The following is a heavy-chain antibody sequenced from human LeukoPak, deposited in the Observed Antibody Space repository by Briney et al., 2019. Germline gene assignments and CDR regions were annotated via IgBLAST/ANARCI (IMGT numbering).Heavy chain of an antibody. V-gene: IGHV1-69*04. CDR3: ARGYLEYQVDY. D-gene: IGHD2-2*01. Sequence: SVKVSCKASGGTFSSYAISWVRQAPGQGLEGMGRIIPIVGIAKYAQKFQGRVTIPADKSTSTSYMELSSLRSEDTAVYYCARGYLEYQVDYWGQGTQVTVSS. J-gene: IGHJ4*02. CDR2: IIPIVGIA. CDR1: GGTFSSYA.